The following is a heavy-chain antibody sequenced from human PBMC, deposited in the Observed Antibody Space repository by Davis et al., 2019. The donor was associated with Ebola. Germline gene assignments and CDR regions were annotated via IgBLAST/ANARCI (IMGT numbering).Heavy chain of an antibody. Sequence: SETLSLTCAVYGGSFSGYYWSWIRQPPGKGLEWIGSIYYSGSTYYNPSLKSRVTISVDTSKNQFSLKLSSVTAADTAVYYCARRVKYYYDSSGYFTTDYFDYWGQGTLVTVSS. D-gene: IGHD3-22*01. CDR2: IYYSGST. V-gene: IGHV4-34*01. CDR3: ARRVKYYYDSSGYFTTDYFDY. J-gene: IGHJ4*02. CDR1: GGSFSGYY.